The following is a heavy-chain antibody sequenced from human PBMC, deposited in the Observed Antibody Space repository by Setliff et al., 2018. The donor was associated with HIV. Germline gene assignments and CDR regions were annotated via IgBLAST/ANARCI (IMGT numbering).Heavy chain of an antibody. Sequence: SETLSLTCTVSGGSISSYYWSWIRQPPGKGLEWIGYIYTSGSTNYNPSLKSRVTISVDTSKNHFSLKLSTVTAADTAVYYCGGGDTAMVGFFDYWGQGTLVTVSS. J-gene: IGHJ4*02. V-gene: IGHV4-4*08. CDR3: GGGDTAMVGFFDY. D-gene: IGHD5-18*01. CDR2: IYTSGST. CDR1: GGSISSYY.